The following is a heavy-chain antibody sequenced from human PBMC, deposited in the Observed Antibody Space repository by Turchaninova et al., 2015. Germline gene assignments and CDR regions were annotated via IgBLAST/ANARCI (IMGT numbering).Heavy chain of an antibody. CDR2: ISPDGNNR. J-gene: IGHJ4*02. CDR3: VRQNTGYYSDY. CDR1: GINFSTCA. D-gene: IGHD7-27*01. Sequence: FGGGVVRGGGPLRLAGAACGINFSTCAFHWGRQAPGKGLDWVAVISPDGNNRYYADSVKGRFTFSRDNSKNTLYLQINSLRPEDTALYFCVRQNTGYYSDYWGQGTLVTVSS. V-gene: IGHV3-30-3*01.